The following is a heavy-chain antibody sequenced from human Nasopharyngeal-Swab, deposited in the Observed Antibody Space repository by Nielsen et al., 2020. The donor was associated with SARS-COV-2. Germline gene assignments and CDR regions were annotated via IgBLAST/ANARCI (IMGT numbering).Heavy chain of an antibody. CDR2: ISSSGGST. J-gene: IGHJ4*02. D-gene: IGHD6-19*01. CDR1: GFTFSSYA. V-gene: IGHV3-23*01. CDR3: AKSGSLGSGWYRMDY. Sequence: GESLKISCAASGFTFSSYAMSWVRQAPGKGLEWVSAISSSGGSTYYADSVKGRFTISRDNSKNTLYLQMNSLRAEDTAVYYCAKSGSLGSGWYRMDYWGQGTLVTVSS.